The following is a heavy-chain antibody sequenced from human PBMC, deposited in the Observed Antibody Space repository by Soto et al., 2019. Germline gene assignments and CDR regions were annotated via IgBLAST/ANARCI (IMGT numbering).Heavy chain of an antibody. CDR3: TTEATGTTNERSDY. CDR2: IKSKTDGGTK. J-gene: IGHJ4*02. D-gene: IGHD4-17*01. V-gene: IGHV3-15*01. CDR1: GFTFSNAW. Sequence: GGSLRLSCAASGFTFSNAWMSWVRQAPGKGLEWVARIKSKTDGGTKDYAAPVKGRFTISREDSKNTLYLQMNSLKTEDTAVYYCTTEATGTTNERSDYWGQGTMVTVSS.